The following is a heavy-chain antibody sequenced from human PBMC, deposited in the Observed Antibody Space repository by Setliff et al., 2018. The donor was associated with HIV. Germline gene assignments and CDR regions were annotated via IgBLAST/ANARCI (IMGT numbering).Heavy chain of an antibody. D-gene: IGHD3-3*01. J-gene: IGHJ6*03. Sequence: LSLTCTVSGGFIGTYYWSWIRQSPGKGLEWIGSVYYTGTTNHNPSLESRVTTSVDTSKNQFSLRLMSLTAADTAIYYCARGRVTLNGVAAGHHYMDVWGKGNTVTVSS. CDR1: GGFIGTYY. CDR2: VYYTGTT. V-gene: IGHV4-59*13. CDR3: ARGRVTLNGVAAGHHYMDV.